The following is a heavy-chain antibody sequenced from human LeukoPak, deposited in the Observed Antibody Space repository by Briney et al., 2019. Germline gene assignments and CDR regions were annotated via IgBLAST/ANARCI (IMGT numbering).Heavy chain of an antibody. Sequence: ASVKVSCKASGCTFTSYDINWVRQATGQGLEWMGWMNPNSGNTGYAQKFQGRVTMTRNTSISTAYMELSSLRSEDTAVYYCARAGGYSYGLDYWGQGTLVTVSS. V-gene: IGHV1-8*01. CDR1: GCTFTSYD. CDR2: MNPNSGNT. D-gene: IGHD5-18*01. J-gene: IGHJ4*02. CDR3: ARAGGYSYGLDY.